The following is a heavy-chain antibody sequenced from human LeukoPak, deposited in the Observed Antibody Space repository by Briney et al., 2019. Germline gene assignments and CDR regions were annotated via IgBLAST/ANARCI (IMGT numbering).Heavy chain of an antibody. CDR1: GFTFSSYE. D-gene: IGHD6-19*01. V-gene: IGHV3-48*03. J-gene: IGHJ4*02. CDR3: ARGRGSSSGWYSDY. Sequence: QTGGSLRLSCAASGFTFSSYEMNWVRQAPGKGLEWVSYISSSGSTIYYADSVKGRFTISRDNAKNSLYLQMNSLRAEDTAVYYCARGRGSSSGWYSDYWGQGILVTVSS. CDR2: ISSSGSTI.